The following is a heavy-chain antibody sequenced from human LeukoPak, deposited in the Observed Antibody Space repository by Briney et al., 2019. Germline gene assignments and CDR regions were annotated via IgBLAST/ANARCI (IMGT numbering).Heavy chain of an antibody. CDR2: ISYDGSNK. D-gene: IGHD3-3*01. CDR3: ARDGPTIFGVDIMTFDY. CDR1: GFTFSSYA. Sequence: GGSLRLSCAASGFTFSSYAMHWVRQAPGKGLEWVAVISYDGSNKYYADSVKGRFTISRDNSKNTLFVQMNSLRAEDTAVYYCARDGPTIFGVDIMTFDYWGQGTLVTVSS. V-gene: IGHV3-30-3*01. J-gene: IGHJ4*02.